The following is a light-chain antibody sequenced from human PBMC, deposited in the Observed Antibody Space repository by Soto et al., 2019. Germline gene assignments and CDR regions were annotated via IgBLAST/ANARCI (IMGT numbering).Light chain of an antibody. CDR2: DAS. CDR1: QSVSSY. J-gene: IGKJ1*01. V-gene: IGKV3D-7*01. CDR3: QQDYNLPWT. Sequence: EIVLTQSPATLSLSPGERATLSSRASQSVSSYLAWYQLKPGQAPRLLIYDASTRATGIPARFSGSGSGTDFTLTISSLQPEDFAVYYCQQDYNLPWTFGQGTKVDIK.